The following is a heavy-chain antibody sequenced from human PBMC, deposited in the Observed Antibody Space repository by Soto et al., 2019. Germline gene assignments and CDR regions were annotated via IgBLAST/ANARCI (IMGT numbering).Heavy chain of an antibody. J-gene: IGHJ4*02. CDR2: IDYSGFT. CDR1: GDSISSRSYY. V-gene: IGHV4-39*01. D-gene: IGHD4-4*01. CDR3: ERHRTSVVTQAYFDV. Sequence: EPLSRTSNGTGDSISSRSYYWGWIRQPRGKGLEWIGSIDYSGFTYNNPSLSSRVSMSIATSKDQFFLKLKSVTAADTALYFCERHRTSVVTQAYFDVWGPGSLVTVSS.